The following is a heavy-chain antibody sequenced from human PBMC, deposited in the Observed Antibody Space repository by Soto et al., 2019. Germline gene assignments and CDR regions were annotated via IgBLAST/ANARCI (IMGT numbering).Heavy chain of an antibody. CDR3: ARVFKYYYDSSGYYYNDY. J-gene: IGHJ4*02. Sequence: GGSLRLSCAASGFTVSSNYMSWVRQAPGKGLEWVSVIYSGGSTYYADSVKGRFTISRDNSKNTLYLQMNSLRAEDTAVYYCARVFKYYYDSSGYYYNDYWGQGTLVTVSS. CDR2: IYSGGST. CDR1: GFTVSSNY. D-gene: IGHD3-22*01. V-gene: IGHV3-53*01.